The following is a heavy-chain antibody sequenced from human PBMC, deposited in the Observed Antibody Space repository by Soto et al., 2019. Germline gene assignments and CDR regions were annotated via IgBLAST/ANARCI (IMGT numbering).Heavy chain of an antibody. J-gene: IGHJ4*02. CDR2: IKSKNDGGTT. CDR3: AADLPNWGAYAFDY. Sequence: EVQLVESGGGLVEPGGSLRLSCAASGFTFTNAWLNWVRQAPGKGLEWVGRIKSKNDGGTTDYAAPVNGRFTISRDDSENTVYLQMNSLKPEDTAVYYCAADLPNWGAYAFDYWGQGTLVTVSS. D-gene: IGHD7-27*01. V-gene: IGHV3-15*07. CDR1: GFTFTNAW.